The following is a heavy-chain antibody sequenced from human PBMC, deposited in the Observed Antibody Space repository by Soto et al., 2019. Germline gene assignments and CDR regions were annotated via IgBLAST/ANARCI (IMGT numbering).Heavy chain of an antibody. CDR3: ARVDTDPWGINFDY. J-gene: IGHJ4*02. CDR2: ISGSGGST. D-gene: IGHD3-16*01. Sequence: PGGSLRLSCAASGFTFSSYSMNWVRQAPGKGLEWVSAISGSGGSTYYADSVKGRFTISRDNSKNTLYLQMNSLRAEDTAVYYCARVDTDPWGINFDYWGQGTLVTVSS. CDR1: GFTFSSYS. V-gene: IGHV3-23*01.